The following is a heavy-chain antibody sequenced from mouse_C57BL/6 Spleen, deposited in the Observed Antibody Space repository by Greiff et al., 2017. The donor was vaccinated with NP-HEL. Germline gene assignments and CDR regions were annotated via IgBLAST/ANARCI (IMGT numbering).Heavy chain of an antibody. V-gene: IGHV1-59*01. J-gene: IGHJ4*01. CDR2: IDPSDSYT. Sequence: QVQLQQPGAELVRPGTSVKLSCKASGYTFTSYWMLWVKQRPGQGLEWIGVIDPSDSYTNYNQKFKGKATLTVDTSSSTAYMQLSSLTSEDSAVYYCARGGQLGYAMDYWGQGTSVTVSS. CDR3: ARGGQLGYAMDY. CDR1: GYTFTSYW. D-gene: IGHD3-1*01.